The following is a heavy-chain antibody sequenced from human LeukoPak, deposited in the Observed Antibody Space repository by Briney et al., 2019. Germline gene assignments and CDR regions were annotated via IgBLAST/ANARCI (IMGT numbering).Heavy chain of an antibody. D-gene: IGHD2-15*01. CDR1: GGSISSYY. V-gene: IGHV4-59*01. J-gene: IGHJ4*02. CDR2: IYYSGST. Sequence: ASETLSLTCTVSGGSISSYYWSWIRQPPGKGLEWIGYIYYSGSTNYNPSLKSRVTISVDTSKNQFSLKLSSVTAADTAVYYCAREDPYCSGGSCYNWGQGTLVTVSS. CDR3: AREDPYCSGGSCYN.